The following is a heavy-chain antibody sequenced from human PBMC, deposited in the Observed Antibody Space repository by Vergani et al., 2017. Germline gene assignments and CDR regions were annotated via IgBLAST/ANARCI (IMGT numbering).Heavy chain of an antibody. CDR2: IYTSGST. CDR3: ARDGDSSSWYIRFDP. Sequence: QVQLQESGPGLVKPSETLSLTCTVSGGSISSYYWSWIRQPAGKGLEWIGRIYTSGSTNYNPSLKSRVTMSVDTSKNQFPLKLSSVTAADTAVYYCARDGDSSSWYIRFDPWGQGTLVTVSS. CDR1: GGSISSYY. V-gene: IGHV4-4*07. J-gene: IGHJ5*02. D-gene: IGHD6-13*01.